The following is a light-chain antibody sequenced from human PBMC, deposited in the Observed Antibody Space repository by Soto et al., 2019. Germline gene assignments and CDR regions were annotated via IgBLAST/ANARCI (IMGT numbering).Light chain of an antibody. CDR2: GAS. Sequence: EIVLTQSPGTLSLSPGERATLSCRASQSVSSNYLAWYQQKPGQAPRLLIYGASSRATGIPDRFSASGSGTDFTLTISGLQPEDFVVYYCQQYDSSSITFGQGTRLEIK. CDR1: QSVSSNY. J-gene: IGKJ5*01. V-gene: IGKV3-20*01. CDR3: QQYDSSSIT.